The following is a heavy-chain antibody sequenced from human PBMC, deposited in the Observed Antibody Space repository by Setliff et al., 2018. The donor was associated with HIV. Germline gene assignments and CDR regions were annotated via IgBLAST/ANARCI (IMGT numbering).Heavy chain of an antibody. CDR2: IKQDGSKA. V-gene: IGHV3-7*01. CDR3: AREVWSEDDN. J-gene: IGHJ4*02. CDR1: GFTFSSYW. D-gene: IGHD3-10*01. Sequence: GGSLRLSCAASGFTFSSYWMSWVRQAPGKGLEWVADIKQDGSKAYYMDSVKGRFTISRDNPKNSLYLQMNSLRAEDTAIYYCAREVWSEDDNWGQGTLVTVSS.